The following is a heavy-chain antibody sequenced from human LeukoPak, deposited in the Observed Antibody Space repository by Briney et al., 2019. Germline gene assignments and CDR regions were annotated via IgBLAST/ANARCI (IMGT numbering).Heavy chain of an antibody. J-gene: IGHJ4*02. CDR3: ARDYGSGSYYYDY. Sequence: GGSLRLSCAASGFTFSSYWISWVRQAPGKGLEWVANIKQDGSEKYYVDSVQGRFTISRDNAKNSLYLQMNSLRAEDTAVYYCARDYGSGSYYYDYWGQGTLVTVSS. CDR2: IKQDGSEK. CDR1: GFTFSSYW. V-gene: IGHV3-7*01. D-gene: IGHD3-10*01.